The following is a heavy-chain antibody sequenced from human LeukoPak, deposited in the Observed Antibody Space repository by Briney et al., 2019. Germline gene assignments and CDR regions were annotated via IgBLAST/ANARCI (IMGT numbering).Heavy chain of an antibody. Sequence: GGSLRLSCAASGFTFSSYSMNWVRQPPGKGLEWVSSISSSSSYIYYADSVKGRFTISRDNAKNSLYLQMNSLRAEDTAVYYCAKADYGDYQDIYYFDYWGQGTLVTVSS. D-gene: IGHD4-17*01. CDR3: AKADYGDYQDIYYFDY. J-gene: IGHJ4*02. CDR2: ISSSSSYI. CDR1: GFTFSSYS. V-gene: IGHV3-21*01.